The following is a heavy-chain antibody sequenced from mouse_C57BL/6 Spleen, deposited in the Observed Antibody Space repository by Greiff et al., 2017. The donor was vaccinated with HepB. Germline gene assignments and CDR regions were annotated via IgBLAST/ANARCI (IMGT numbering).Heavy chain of an antibody. Sequence: QVQLQQSGAELVKPGASVKLSCKASGYTFTSYWMHWVKQRPGQGLEWIGMIHPNSGSTNYNEKFKSKATLTVDKSSSTAYMQLSSLTSEDSAVYYCARREIYYDYDGFAYWGQGTLVTVSA. J-gene: IGHJ3*01. CDR1: GYTFTSYW. D-gene: IGHD2-4*01. V-gene: IGHV1-64*01. CDR3: ARREIYYDYDGFAY. CDR2: IHPNSGST.